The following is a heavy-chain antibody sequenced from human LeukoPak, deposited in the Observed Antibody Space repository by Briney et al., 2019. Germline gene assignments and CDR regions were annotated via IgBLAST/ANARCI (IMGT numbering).Heavy chain of an antibody. CDR2: IYSGGST. J-gene: IGHJ4*02. V-gene: IGHV3-53*01. Sequence: PGGSLRLSCAASGFTVSSNYMSWVRQAPGKGLEWVSVIYSGGSTYYADSVKGRFTISRDNSKNTLYLQMNSLRAEDTAVYYCARDSYLTYDFWSGYYLVNWGQGTLVTVSS. CDR1: GFTVSSNY. CDR3: ARDSYLTYDFWSGYYLVN. D-gene: IGHD3-3*01.